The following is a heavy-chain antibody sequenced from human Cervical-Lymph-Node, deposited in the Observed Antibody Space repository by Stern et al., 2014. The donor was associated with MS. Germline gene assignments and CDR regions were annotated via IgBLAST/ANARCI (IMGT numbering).Heavy chain of an antibody. CDR1: GYTFTNYY. D-gene: IGHD3-10*01. V-gene: IGHV1-46*01. CDR2: INSSGGST. Sequence: QVQLVQSGAEVKKPGASGKVSCKASGYTFTNYYMHWVRQAPGQGLEWMGIINSSGGSTNYAQKFQGRVTMTRDTSTNTVYMELSSLRSEDTAVYYCARDQGGSASIDYWGQGTLVTVSS. CDR3: ARDQGGSASIDY. J-gene: IGHJ4*02.